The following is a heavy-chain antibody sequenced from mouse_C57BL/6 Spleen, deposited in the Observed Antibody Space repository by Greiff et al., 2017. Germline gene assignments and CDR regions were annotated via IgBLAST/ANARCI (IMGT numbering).Heavy chain of an antibody. J-gene: IGHJ2*01. CDR2: IHPNSGST. CDR3: ARRAMTLYYFDY. D-gene: IGHD2-3*01. Sequence: QVQLQQPGAELVKPGASVKLSCKASGYTFTSYWMHWVTQRPGQGLEWIGMIHPNSGSTNYNEKFKSKATLTVDKSSSTAYMQLSSLTSEDSAVYYCARRAMTLYYFDYWGQGTTLTVSS. V-gene: IGHV1-64*01. CDR1: GYTFTSYW.